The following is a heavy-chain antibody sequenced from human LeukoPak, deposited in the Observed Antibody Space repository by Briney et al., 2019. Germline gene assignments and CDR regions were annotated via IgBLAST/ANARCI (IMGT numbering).Heavy chain of an antibody. D-gene: IGHD3-22*01. J-gene: IGHJ4*02. CDR1: GFTFRSHA. Sequence: GGSLRLSCAASGFTFRSHAMSWVRQAPGKGLEWVSAISGSGGSIYYADSVKGRFTISRDNAKNSLYLQMNSLRAEDTAVYYCARDGDSTYYYDSSGYPPGVYWGQGTLVTVSS. CDR2: ISGSGGSI. CDR3: ARDGDSTYYYDSSGYPPGVY. V-gene: IGHV3-23*01.